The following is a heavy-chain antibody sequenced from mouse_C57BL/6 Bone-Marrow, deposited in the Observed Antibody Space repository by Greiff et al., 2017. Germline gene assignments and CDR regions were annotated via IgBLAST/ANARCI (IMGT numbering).Heavy chain of an antibody. CDR2: IHPNSGST. CDR3: ARDYYGRYWYFDV. J-gene: IGHJ1*03. V-gene: IGHV1-64*01. Sequence: QVQLQQPGAELVKPGASVKLSCKASGYTFTSYWMHWVKQRPGQGLEWIGMIHPNSGSTNYNEKFESKATLTVDKSSSTAYMQLSSLTSEDSAVYYCARDYYGRYWYFDVWGTGTTVTVSS. D-gene: IGHD1-1*01. CDR1: GYTFTSYW.